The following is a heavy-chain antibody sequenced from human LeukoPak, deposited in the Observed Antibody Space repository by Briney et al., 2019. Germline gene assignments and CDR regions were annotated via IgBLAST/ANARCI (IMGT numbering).Heavy chain of an antibody. D-gene: IGHD6-19*01. CDR2: IIPIFGTA. J-gene: IGHJ3*02. CDR1: GGTFSSYA. CDR3: ARDPSVGYSSDLRAFDI. V-gene: IGHV1-69*13. Sequence: PVASVKVSCKASGGTFSSYAISWVRQAPGQGLEWMGGIIPIFGTANYAQKFQGRVTITADESTSTAYMELSSLRSEDTAVYYCARDPSVGYSSDLRAFDIWGQGTMVTVSS.